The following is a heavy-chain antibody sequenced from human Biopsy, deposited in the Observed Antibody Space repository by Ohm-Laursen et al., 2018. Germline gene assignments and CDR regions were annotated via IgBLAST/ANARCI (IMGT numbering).Heavy chain of an antibody. D-gene: IGHD2-21*01. Sequence: GTLSLTCTVSGASIEDYYWTWIRQAPGKTLEWIASINYRGNTNYNPTLKSRVTMSAHTSTNQFSLRLGPVTAADTAMYYCASVVLCPTNDAFDLWGQGTMVVVSS. J-gene: IGHJ3*01. V-gene: IGHV4-59*12. CDR1: GASIEDYY. CDR3: ASVVLCPTNDAFDL. CDR2: INYRGNT.